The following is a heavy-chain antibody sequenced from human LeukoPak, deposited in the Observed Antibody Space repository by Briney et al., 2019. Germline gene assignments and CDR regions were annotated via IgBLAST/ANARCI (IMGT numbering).Heavy chain of an antibody. CDR2: ISSSGSTI. V-gene: IGHV3-48*03. CDR1: GFTFSSYE. J-gene: IGHJ5*02. CDR3: ARAYLHDYGDYQWFDT. D-gene: IGHD4-17*01. Sequence: PGGSLRLSCAASGFTFSSYEMNWVRQAPGKGLEWVSYISSSGSTIYYADSVRGRFTISRDDAKNSLYLQMNSLRAEDTAVYYCARAYLHDYGDYQWFDTWGQGTLVTVSS.